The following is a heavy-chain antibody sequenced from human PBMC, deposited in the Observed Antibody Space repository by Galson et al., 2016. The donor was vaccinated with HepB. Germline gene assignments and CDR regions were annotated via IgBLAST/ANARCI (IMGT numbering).Heavy chain of an antibody. V-gene: IGHV4-39*02. D-gene: IGHD3-3*01. CDR2: IYYTGGD. CDR1: SVSINSPNDY. Sequence: SETLSLTCSVSSVSINSPNDYWGWIRQSPEKGLEWIATIYYTGGDYYNPSLRSRVTISVDTSKDHFSLQLSAVTAADTATYYCASFRNPFGVAKPWGQGIQVTVSS. CDR3: ASFRNPFGVAKP. J-gene: IGHJ5*02.